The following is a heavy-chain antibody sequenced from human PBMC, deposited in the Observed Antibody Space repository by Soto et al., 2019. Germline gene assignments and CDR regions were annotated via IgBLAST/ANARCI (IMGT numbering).Heavy chain of an antibody. Sequence: PGQSLKISCRGSGYRFTGYWIIWVRQMPGKRLEWMGSIDPSDSYTNYSPSFQCHVTISADNCISTAYLQWSSLKLSHTAMYYSGRGSFLTGYTDWLDHWGQGTLVDVSS. CDR3: GRGSFLTGYTDWLDH. CDR1: GYRFTGYW. CDR2: IDPSDSYT. D-gene: IGHD3-9*01. V-gene: IGHV5-10-1*01. J-gene: IGHJ5*02.